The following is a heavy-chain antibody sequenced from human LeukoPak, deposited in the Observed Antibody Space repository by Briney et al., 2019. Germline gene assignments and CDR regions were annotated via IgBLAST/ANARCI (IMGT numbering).Heavy chain of an antibody. CDR1: GFTFSSHS. Sequence: GGSLRLSCATFGFTFSSHSMSWVRQAPGKGLEWVANINQDGSEKHYVDSVKGRFSISRANTKNSLYLQMSSLRAEDTAVYYCARAMGTSYGFWSGSYTVSYYYYMDVWGKGTTVAVS. J-gene: IGHJ6*03. CDR3: ARAMGTSYGFWSGSYTVSYYYYMDV. V-gene: IGHV3-7*01. D-gene: IGHD3-3*01. CDR2: INQDGSEK.